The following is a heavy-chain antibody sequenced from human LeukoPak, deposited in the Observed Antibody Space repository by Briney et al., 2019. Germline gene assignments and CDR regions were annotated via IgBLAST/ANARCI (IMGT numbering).Heavy chain of an antibody. V-gene: IGHV1-18*01. J-gene: IGHJ6*03. CDR3: ARDLRYRSRWSASGMDV. Sequence: GASVKVSCKASGYTFTSHGISWVRQAPGQGLEWMGWISTYNGNTNYAQKLQGRVSMTTDTSTSTAYMDLRSLRSDDTAVYYCARDLRYRSRWSASGMDVWGKGTTVTISS. D-gene: IGHD6-19*01. CDR2: ISTYNGNT. CDR1: GYTFTSHG.